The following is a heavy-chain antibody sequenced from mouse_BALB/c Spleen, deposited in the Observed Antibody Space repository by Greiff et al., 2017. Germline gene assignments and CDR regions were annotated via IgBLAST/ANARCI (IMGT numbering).Heavy chain of an antibody. CDR2: ISNGGGST. CDR1: GFTFSSYT. V-gene: IGHV5-12-2*01. CDR3: ARRDEGYAMDY. Sequence: EVKLVESGGGLVQPGGSLKLSCAASGFTFSSYTMSWVRQTPEKRLEWVAYISNGGGSTYYPDTVKGRFTISRDNAKNTPYLQMSSLKSEDTAMYYCARRDEGYAMDYWGQGTSVTVSS. J-gene: IGHJ4*01.